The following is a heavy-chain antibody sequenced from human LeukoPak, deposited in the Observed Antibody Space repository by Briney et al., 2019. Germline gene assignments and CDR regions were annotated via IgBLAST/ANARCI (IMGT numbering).Heavy chain of an antibody. Sequence: LSLTCTVSGGSISSYYWSWIRQAPGKGLEWVSYISSSGSTIYYADSVKGRFTISRDNAKNSLYLQMNSLRAEDTAVYYCARTPQLRYFDWLYYFDYWGQGTLVTVSS. V-gene: IGHV3-11*01. CDR3: ARTPQLRYFDWLYYFDY. CDR1: GGSISSYY. CDR2: ISSSGSTI. D-gene: IGHD3-9*01. J-gene: IGHJ4*02.